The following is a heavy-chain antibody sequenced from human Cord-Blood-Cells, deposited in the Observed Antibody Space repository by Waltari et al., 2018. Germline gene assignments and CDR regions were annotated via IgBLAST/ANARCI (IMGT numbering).Heavy chain of an antibody. J-gene: IGHJ4*02. CDR3: AAYSSGWYGLD. V-gene: IGHV1-2*02. CDR2: INPNSGGT. D-gene: IGHD6-19*01. Sequence: QVQLVQYGAEVKKPGASVKVYCRASGYTFTGHYMNLVRQAPGQGLEWMGWINPNSGGTNYAQKFQGRVTMTRDTSISTAYMELGRLRSDDTAVYYCAAYSSGWYGLDWGQGTLVTVSS. CDR1: GYTFTGHY.